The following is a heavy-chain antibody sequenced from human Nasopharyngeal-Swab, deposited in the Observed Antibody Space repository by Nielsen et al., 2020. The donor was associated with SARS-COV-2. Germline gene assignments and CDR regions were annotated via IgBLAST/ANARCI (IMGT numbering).Heavy chain of an antibody. V-gene: IGHV3-74*01. CDR1: GFTFSNYW. CDR2: INSDGSRT. J-gene: IGHJ4*02. Sequence: GESLKISCAVSGFTFSNYWIHWVRQAPGKGLVWVSRINSDGSRTGYADSVKGRFTISKDNAKNKVYLEMNSLRAEDTAVYYCESDFDKPGDWGQGTLVTVSS. CDR3: ESDFDKPGD. D-gene: IGHD3-9*01.